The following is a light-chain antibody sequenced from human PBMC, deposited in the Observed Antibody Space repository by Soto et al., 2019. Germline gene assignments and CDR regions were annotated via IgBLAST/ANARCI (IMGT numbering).Light chain of an antibody. Sequence: QSVLTQPASVSGTPGQSITISCTGSNSDVGIYDFVSWYQHHPGRAPKLIVSEVSHRPSGVSNRFSGSKSGNTASLTISGLQSEDEAVYYCMSYTSDDVRYVFGTGTKLTVL. J-gene: IGLJ1*01. CDR1: NSDVGIYDF. CDR2: EVS. CDR3: MSYTSDDVRYV. V-gene: IGLV2-14*01.